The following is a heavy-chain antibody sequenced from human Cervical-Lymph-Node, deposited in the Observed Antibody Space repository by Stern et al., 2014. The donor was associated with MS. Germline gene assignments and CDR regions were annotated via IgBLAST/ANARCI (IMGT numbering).Heavy chain of an antibody. CDR1: GGSIIENY. Sequence: QLQLQESGPGLVEPAETLSLTCSVSGGSIIENYWSWIRQPPGKGLEWIGQVYYRGSAKYNPSLTSRVTLSLDMYNHQLSLSLTSVTAADTAVYFCARQRSTWDDAFDIWSQGTMVTVSS. CDR3: ARQRSTWDDAFDI. D-gene: IGHD6-13*01. V-gene: IGHV4-59*01. J-gene: IGHJ3*02. CDR2: VYYRGSA.